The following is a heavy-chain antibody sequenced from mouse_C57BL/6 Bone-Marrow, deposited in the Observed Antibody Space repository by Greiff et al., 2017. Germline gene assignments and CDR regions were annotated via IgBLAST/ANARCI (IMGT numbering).Heavy chain of an antibody. V-gene: IGHV4-1*01. CDR1: GIDFSRYW. J-gene: IGHJ1*03. CDR2: INPDSSTI. CDR3: ARYYGSSYVGWYFDV. D-gene: IGHD1-1*01. Sequence: EVKVEESGGGLVQPGGSLKLSCAASGIDFSRYWMSWVRRAPGKGLEWIGEINPDSSTINYAPSLKDKFIISRDNAKNTLYLQMSKVRSEDTALYYCARYYGSSYVGWYFDVWGTGTTVTVSS.